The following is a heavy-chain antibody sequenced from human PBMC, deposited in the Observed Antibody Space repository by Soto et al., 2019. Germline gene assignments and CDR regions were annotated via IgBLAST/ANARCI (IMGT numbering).Heavy chain of an antibody. CDR2: IVSGGST. V-gene: IGHV3-53*01. J-gene: IGHJ4*02. CDR1: GFKVGSSY. Sequence: VGSLRLSCAASGFKVGSSYVTWVRQAPGEGLEWVSVIVSGGSTHYADSVTGRFTVSRDVSNNTVYLHMSSLRAEDTAVYFCATDSRNVGIGYFDSWGLGTLVTVSS. D-gene: IGHD1-26*01. CDR3: ATDSRNVGIGYFDS.